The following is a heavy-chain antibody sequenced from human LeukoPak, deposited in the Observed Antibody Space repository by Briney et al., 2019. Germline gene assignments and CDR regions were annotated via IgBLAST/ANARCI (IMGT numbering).Heavy chain of an antibody. J-gene: IGHJ4*02. D-gene: IGHD3-22*01. CDR2: ISGSGGST. CDR3: ARGPPWYDSSGPHFDY. Sequence: GGSLRLSCAASGFTFSSYAMSWVRQAPGKGLEWVSAISGSGGSTYYADSVKGRFTISRDNSKNTLYLQMNSLRAEDTAVYYCARGPPWYDSSGPHFDYWGQGTLVTVSS. V-gene: IGHV3-23*01. CDR1: GFTFSSYA.